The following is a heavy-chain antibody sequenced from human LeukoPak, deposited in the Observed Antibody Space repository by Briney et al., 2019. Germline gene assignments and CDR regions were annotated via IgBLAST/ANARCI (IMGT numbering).Heavy chain of an antibody. D-gene: IGHD2-8*01. CDR2: ISRSSSYI. V-gene: IGHV3-21*04. CDR1: GFTLSSYT. J-gene: IGHJ4*01. CDR3: STDPRLLMY. Sequence: PGGSLRLSCAASGFTLSSYTMTWVRQAPGKGLEWVSSISRSSSYIYYVDSVKGRFTISRDNAKNSLYLQMNSLRPEDTALYYCSTDPRLLMYWGHGTLVTVSS.